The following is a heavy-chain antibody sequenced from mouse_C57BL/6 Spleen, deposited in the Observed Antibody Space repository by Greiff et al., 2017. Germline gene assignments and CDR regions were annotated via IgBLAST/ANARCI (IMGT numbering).Heavy chain of an antibody. Sequence: QVHVKQPGAELVKPGASVKMSCKASGYTFTSYWITWVKQRPGQGLEWIGDIYPGSGSTNYNEKFKSKATLTVDTSSSTAYMQLSSLTSEDSAVYYCARDMVTTREWGFAYWGQGTLVTVSA. CDR1: GYTFTSYW. V-gene: IGHV1-55*01. D-gene: IGHD2-1*01. J-gene: IGHJ3*01. CDR3: ARDMVTTREWGFAY. CDR2: IYPGSGST.